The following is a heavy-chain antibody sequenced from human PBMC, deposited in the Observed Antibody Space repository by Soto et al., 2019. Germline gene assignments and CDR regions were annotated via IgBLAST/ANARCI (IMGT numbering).Heavy chain of an antibody. CDR1: GYSFTSYW. Sequence: PGESLKISCKGSGYSFTSYWIGRVRQMPGKGLEWMGIIYPGDSDTRYSPSFQGQVTISVDKSITTTYLRWSSLKASDTATYYCARHVGDATGSYSNWFDSWGQGTLVTVSS. V-gene: IGHV5-51*01. J-gene: IGHJ5*01. D-gene: IGHD3-9*01. CDR3: ARHVGDATGSYSNWFDS. CDR2: IYPGDSDT.